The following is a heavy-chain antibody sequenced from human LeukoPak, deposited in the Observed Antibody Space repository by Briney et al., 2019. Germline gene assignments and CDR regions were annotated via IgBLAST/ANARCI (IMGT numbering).Heavy chain of an antibody. V-gene: IGHV3-21*01. CDR1: GFTFSSYS. CDR2: ISSSSSYI. Sequence: PGGSLRLSCAASGFTFSSYSMNWVRKAPGKGLEWVSSISSSSSYIYYADSVKGRFTISRDNAKNSLYLQMNSLRAEDTAVYYCARARINHYDSSGNDAFDIWGQGKMVTVSS. D-gene: IGHD3-22*01. J-gene: IGHJ3*02. CDR3: ARARINHYDSSGNDAFDI.